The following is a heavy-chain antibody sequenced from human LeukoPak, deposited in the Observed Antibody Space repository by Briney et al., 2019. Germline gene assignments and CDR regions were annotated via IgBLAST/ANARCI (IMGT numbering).Heavy chain of an antibody. V-gene: IGHV4-34*01. CDR2: INHSGST. J-gene: IGHJ3*02. CDR3: ARQVDVGCSSTSCYGHGAFDI. Sequence: SETLSLTCAVYGGSFSGYYWSWIRQPPGKGLEWIGQINHSGSTNYNPSLKSRVTISVDTSKNQFSLRLSSMTAADTAVYYCARQVDVGCSSTSCYGHGAFDIWGQGTLVTVSS. D-gene: IGHD2-2*01. CDR1: GGSFSGYY.